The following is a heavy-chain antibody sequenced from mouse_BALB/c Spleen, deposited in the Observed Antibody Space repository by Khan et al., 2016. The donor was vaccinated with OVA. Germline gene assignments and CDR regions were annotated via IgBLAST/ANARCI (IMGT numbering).Heavy chain of an antibody. Sequence: QIQLVQSGPELKQPGETVKISCKATGYTFTNYGMNWVKQAPGKGFKWMVWINTYTGEPIYADDFIVRFAFSSETSATTAYLQNNNIKNEDTAASYWARLEHADGLTYWGRGTQVTVSA. CDR3: ARLEHADGLTY. CDR1: GYTFTNYG. J-gene: IGHJ3*01. CDR2: INTYTGEP. V-gene: IGHV9-3-1*01.